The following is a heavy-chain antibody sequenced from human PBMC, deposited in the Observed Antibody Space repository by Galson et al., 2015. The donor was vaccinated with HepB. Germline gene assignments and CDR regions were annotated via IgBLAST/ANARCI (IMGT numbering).Heavy chain of an antibody. Sequence: SLRLSCAASGFTFSGYWMHWVRQAPGKGLVWVSRINSDGSSTSYADSVKGRFTISRDNAKNTLYLQMNSLRAEDTAVYYCARGDAYCGGDCYPDLDYWGQGTLVTVSS. D-gene: IGHD2-21*02. CDR2: INSDGSST. V-gene: IGHV3-74*01. J-gene: IGHJ4*02. CDR1: GFTFSGYW. CDR3: ARGDAYCGGDCYPDLDY.